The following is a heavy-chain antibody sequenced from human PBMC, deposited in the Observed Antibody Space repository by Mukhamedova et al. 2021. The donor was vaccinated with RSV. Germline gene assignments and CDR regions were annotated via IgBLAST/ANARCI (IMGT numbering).Heavy chain of an antibody. CDR3: ARAIRYFDWLSPPYYYYYMDV. J-gene: IGHJ6*03. Sequence: EWMGGIIPIFGTANYAQKFQGRVTITADESTSTAYMELSSLRSEDTAVYYCARAIRYFDWLSPPYYYYYMDVLGKGTTVTVSS. V-gene: IGHV1-69*01. CDR2: IIPIFGTA. D-gene: IGHD3-9*01.